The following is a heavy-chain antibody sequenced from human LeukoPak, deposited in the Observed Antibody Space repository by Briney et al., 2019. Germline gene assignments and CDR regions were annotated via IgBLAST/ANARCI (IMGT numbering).Heavy chain of an antibody. V-gene: IGHV3-23*01. D-gene: IGHD6-13*01. CDR1: GFTFSSYA. CDR3: AKGATSISSSWYTPFDY. CDR2: ISGSGGST. J-gene: IGHJ4*02. Sequence: GGSLRLSCAASGFTFSSYAMSWVRQAPGKGLEWVSAISGSGGSTYYADSVKGRFTISRDNSKNTLYLQMNSLRAEDTAVYYCAKGATSISSSWYTPFDYWGQGTLVTVSS.